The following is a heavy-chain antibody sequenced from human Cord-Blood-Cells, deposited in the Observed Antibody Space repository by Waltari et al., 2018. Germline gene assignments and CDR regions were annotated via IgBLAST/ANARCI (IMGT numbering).Heavy chain of an antibody. CDR1: GYTFTSYD. CDR2: VTPNRGNT. J-gene: IGHJ4*02. CDR3: ASWGSSWEADFDY. V-gene: IGHV1-8*01. Sequence: QVQLVQSGAEVKKPGASVKVSCKASGYTFTSYDLNWERQATGQGLEGLGCVTPNRGNTGNAHEFQGRVTMTMTTSISTAYMGLSSLRSEDTAVSDCASWGSSWEADFDYWRQGTLVTVAS. D-gene: IGHD6-13*01.